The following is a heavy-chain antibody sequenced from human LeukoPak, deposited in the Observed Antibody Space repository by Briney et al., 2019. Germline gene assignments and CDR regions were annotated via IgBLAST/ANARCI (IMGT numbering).Heavy chain of an antibody. J-gene: IGHJ6*02. CDR3: ARDGGYTNYANSMDV. Sequence: PGRSLRLSCAASGFTFSSYGMPWIRQAPGKGLEWVPLTWYDGSNKYYADSVEGRFTISRNNSRNTLYLQMNSIRAEDTAVYYCARDGGYTNYANSMDVWGQGTTVTVSS. CDR1: GFTFSSYG. CDR2: TWYDGSNK. D-gene: IGHD4-4*01. V-gene: IGHV3-33*01.